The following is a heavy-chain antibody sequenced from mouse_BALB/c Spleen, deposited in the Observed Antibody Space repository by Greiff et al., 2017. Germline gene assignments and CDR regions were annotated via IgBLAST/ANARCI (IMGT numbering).Heavy chain of an antibody. D-gene: IGHD2-10*02. V-gene: IGHV2-4-1*01. CDR3: ARKREYGKNYAMDY. Sequence: VQLQESGPGLVQPSQSLSITCTVSGFSLTSYGVHWVRQSPGKGLEWLGVIWSGGSTDYNAAFISRLSISKDNSKSQVFFKMNSLQADDTAIYYCARKREYGKNYAMDYWGQGTSVTVSS. CDR1: GFSLTSYG. J-gene: IGHJ4*01. CDR2: IWSGGST.